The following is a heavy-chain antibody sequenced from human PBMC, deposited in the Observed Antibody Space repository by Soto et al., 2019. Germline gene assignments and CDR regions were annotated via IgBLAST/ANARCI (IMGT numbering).Heavy chain of an antibody. CDR2: INQSGST. D-gene: IGHD3-22*01. V-gene: IGHV4-34*01. CDR1: GGSFSGYY. Sequence: NPSETLSLTCAVYGGSFSGYYWSWTRQPPGKGLEWIGEINQSGSTNYNPSLKSRVTISVDTSKNQFSLKLSSVTAADTAVYYCARVVVRTWGDSSGYYYGGPRGYWGQGTLVTVSS. J-gene: IGHJ4*02. CDR3: ARVVVRTWGDSSGYYYGGPRGY.